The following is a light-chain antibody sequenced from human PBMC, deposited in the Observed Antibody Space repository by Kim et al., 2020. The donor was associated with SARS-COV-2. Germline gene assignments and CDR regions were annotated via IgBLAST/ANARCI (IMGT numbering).Light chain of an antibody. CDR2: QDS. J-gene: IGLJ3*02. CDR1: KLGDKY. CDR3: QAWDSSTGV. Sequence: SVATGKTASITCSGDKLGDKYACWYQKKPGQSPVLVIYQDSKRPSGIPERFSGSNSGNTATLTISGTQAMDEADYYCQAWDSSTGVFGGGTQLTVL. V-gene: IGLV3-1*01.